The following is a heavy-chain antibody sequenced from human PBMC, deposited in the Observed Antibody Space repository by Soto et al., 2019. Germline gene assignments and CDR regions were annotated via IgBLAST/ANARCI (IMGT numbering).Heavy chain of an antibody. J-gene: IGHJ6*03. CDR2: ISAYNGNT. D-gene: IGHD6-13*01. Sequence: ASVKVSCKASGYTFTSYGISWVRQAPGQGLEWMGWISAYNGNTNYAQKLQGRVTMTTDTSTSTAYKELRSLRSDDTAVYYCARGIAAAGATPYYYYYYRDVWGKGTTVTVSS. CDR1: GYTFTSYG. CDR3: ARGIAAAGATPYYYYYYRDV. V-gene: IGHV1-18*01.